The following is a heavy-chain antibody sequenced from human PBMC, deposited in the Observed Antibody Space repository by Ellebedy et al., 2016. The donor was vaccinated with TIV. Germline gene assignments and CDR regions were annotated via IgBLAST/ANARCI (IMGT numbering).Heavy chain of an antibody. D-gene: IGHD3-10*01. CDR2: VSAYSGNT. CDR3: ARYSGSGTYYRNGMDV. J-gene: IGHJ6*02. V-gene: IGHV1-18*01. Sequence: AASVKVSCKSSGYTFIDYGISWVRQASGQGLDWMGWVSAYSGNTNYADNLQGRVTMPTDTSTDTAYMELRSLRSDDTAVYYCARYSGSGTYYRNGMDVWGQGTTVTVSS. CDR1: GYTFIDYG.